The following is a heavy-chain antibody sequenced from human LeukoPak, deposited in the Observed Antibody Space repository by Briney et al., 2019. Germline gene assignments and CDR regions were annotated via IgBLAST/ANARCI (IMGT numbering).Heavy chain of an antibody. V-gene: IGHV4-59*01. CDR3: ARDSWRGGEHWFDP. CDR1: GVSISSYY. D-gene: IGHD1-26*01. J-gene: IGHJ5*02. Sequence: SETLSLTCTVSGVSISSYYWSWVRQPPGKGLEWVGYIYYRGRPNYNPSLKSRVTISVDTSKNQFSLKLSSVTAADTAVYYCARDSWRGGEHWFDPWGQGTLVTVSS. CDR2: IYYRGRP.